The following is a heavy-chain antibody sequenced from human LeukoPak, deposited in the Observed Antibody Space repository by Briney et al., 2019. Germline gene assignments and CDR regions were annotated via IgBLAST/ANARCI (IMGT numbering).Heavy chain of an antibody. V-gene: IGHV4-39*01. CDR3: ARRAVRGSSDIDY. CDR1: GGSISSSSYY. CDR2: IYYSGST. D-gene: IGHD6-6*01. Sequence: SETLSLTCTVSGGSISSSSYYWGWIRQPPGQGLEWIGSIYYSGSTYDNPPRKSRVTISVDTSKNQFSLKLSSVTAADTAVYYCARRAVRGSSDIDYWGQGTLVTVSS. J-gene: IGHJ4*02.